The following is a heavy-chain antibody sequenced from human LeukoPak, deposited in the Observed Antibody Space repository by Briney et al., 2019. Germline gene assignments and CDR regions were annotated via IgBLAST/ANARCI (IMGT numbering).Heavy chain of an antibody. Sequence: GGSLRLSCAASGFTLNNAWMSWVRQAPGKGLEWVSSISSSSSYIYYADSVKGRFTISRDNAKNSLYLQMNSLRAEDTAVYYCARDDGITMIVVAPKGAFDYWGQGTLVTVSS. D-gene: IGHD3-22*01. V-gene: IGHV3-21*01. CDR3: ARDDGITMIVVAPKGAFDY. J-gene: IGHJ4*02. CDR1: GFTLNNAW. CDR2: ISSSSSYI.